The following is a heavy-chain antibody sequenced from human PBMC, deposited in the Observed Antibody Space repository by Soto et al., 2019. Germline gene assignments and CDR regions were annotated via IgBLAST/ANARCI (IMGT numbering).Heavy chain of an antibody. CDR1: GFTFSSYS. CDR2: ISSSRSTI. Sequence: EVQLVESGGGLVQPGGSLRLSCAASGFTFSSYSMNWVRQAPGKGLEWVSYISSSRSTIHYADSVKGRFTISRDNAKNSLYLQMNSLRAEDTAVYYCARDCPGSSTTCYGNEWFDSVGQGTLFTVSS. J-gene: IGHJ5*01. V-gene: IGHV3-48*01. CDR3: ARDCPGSSTTCYGNEWFDS. D-gene: IGHD2-2*01.